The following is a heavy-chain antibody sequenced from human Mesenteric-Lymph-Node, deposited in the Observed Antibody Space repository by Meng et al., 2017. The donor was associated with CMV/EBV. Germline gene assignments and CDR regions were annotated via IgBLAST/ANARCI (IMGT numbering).Heavy chain of an antibody. D-gene: IGHD6-13*01. CDR2: IYWDDYK. CDR1: GFSLSTSGVG. V-gene: IGHV2-5*02. CDR3: AHSSGIAAAGPFYFDY. J-gene: IGHJ4*02. Sequence: QITLKESGPTLVKPTQTLTLTCTFYGFSLSTSGVGVGWIRQPPGKALEWLALIYWDDYKRYSPSLKSRLTITKDTSKNQVVLTMTNMDPVDTATYYCAHSSGIAAAGPFYFDYWGQGTLVTVSS.